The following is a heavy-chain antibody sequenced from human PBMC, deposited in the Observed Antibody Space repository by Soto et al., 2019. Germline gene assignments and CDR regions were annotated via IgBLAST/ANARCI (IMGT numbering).Heavy chain of an antibody. CDR2: IIPIFGTA. Sequence: QVQLVQSGAEVKKPGSSVKVSCKASGGTFSSYAISWVRQAPGQGLEWMGGIIPIFGTANYAQKFQGRVTITADESTSTAYMELSSLRSEETAVYYCARPRYYYDSSGYYHAFDIWGQGTMVTVSS. CDR1: GGTFSSYA. V-gene: IGHV1-69*01. J-gene: IGHJ3*02. CDR3: ARPRYYYDSSGYYHAFDI. D-gene: IGHD3-22*01.